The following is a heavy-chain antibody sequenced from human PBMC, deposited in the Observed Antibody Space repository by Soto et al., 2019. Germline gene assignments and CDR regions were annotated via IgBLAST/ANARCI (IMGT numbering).Heavy chain of an antibody. CDR3: ARGQSRTTVVTSFDY. CDR1: GFTFSSYG. CDR2: IWYDGSNK. D-gene: IGHD4-17*01. Sequence: QVQLVESGGGVVQPGRSLRLSCAASGFTFSSYGMHWVRQAPGKGLEWVAVIWYDGSNKYYADSVKGRFTISRDNSKNALYLQMNSLRAEDTAVYYCARGQSRTTVVTSFDYWGQGTLVTVSS. J-gene: IGHJ4*02. V-gene: IGHV3-33*01.